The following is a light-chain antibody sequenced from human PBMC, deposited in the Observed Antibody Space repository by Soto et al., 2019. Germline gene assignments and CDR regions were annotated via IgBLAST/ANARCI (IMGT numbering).Light chain of an antibody. V-gene: IGKV3-11*01. CDR3: QQRSNWPPLIS. CDR2: DAS. J-gene: IGKJ5*01. Sequence: IVRTQSPGTLSLSPGERATLSCRASQSVTTYLAWYQQKPGQAPRLLIYDASNRATGIPARFSGSGSGTDFTLTISSLEPEDFAVYYCQQRSNWPPLISFGQGTRLEIK. CDR1: QSVTTY.